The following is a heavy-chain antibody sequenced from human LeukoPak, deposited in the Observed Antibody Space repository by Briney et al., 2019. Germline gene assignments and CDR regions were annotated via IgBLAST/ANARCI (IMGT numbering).Heavy chain of an antibody. Sequence: ASVKVSCKASGYTFTSYAMNLVRQAPGQGLELMGLINANTGNPTYAQGFTGRVVFSLDTSVSTAYLQINSLKAEDTAVYYCARDIGALTTQVPPDAFDIWGQGTMVTVSS. CDR3: ARDIGALTTQVPPDAFDI. CDR1: GYTFTSYA. V-gene: IGHV7-4-1*02. J-gene: IGHJ3*02. D-gene: IGHD6-6*01. CDR2: INANTGNP.